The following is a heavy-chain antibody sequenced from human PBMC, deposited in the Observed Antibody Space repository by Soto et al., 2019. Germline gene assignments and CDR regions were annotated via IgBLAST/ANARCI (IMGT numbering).Heavy chain of an antibody. CDR2: MNPNSGNT. J-gene: IGHJ6*02. V-gene: IGHV1-8*01. CDR3: ATGPYYYDSSGYLAGYGMDV. CDR1: GYTFTSYD. Sequence: GASVKVSCKASGYTFTSYDINWVRQATGQGLEWLGWMNPNSGNTGYAQKFQGRVTMTRNTSISTAYMELSSLRSEDTAVYYCATGPYYYDSSGYLAGYGMDVWGQGTTVTVSS. D-gene: IGHD3-22*01.